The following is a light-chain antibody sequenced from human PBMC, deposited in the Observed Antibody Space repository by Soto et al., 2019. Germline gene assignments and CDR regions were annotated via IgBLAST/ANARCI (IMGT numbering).Light chain of an antibody. CDR3: QQYNNWPGGYN. CDR1: QSVSSN. J-gene: IGKJ2*01. V-gene: IGKV3-15*01. Sequence: EIVMTQSPATLSVSPGERATLSCRASQSVSSNLAWYQQKPGQAPRLLIYGASTRATGIPARFSGSGSGIEFTLTISSLQSEDFAVYYCQQYNNWPGGYNFGQGTKLEIK. CDR2: GAS.